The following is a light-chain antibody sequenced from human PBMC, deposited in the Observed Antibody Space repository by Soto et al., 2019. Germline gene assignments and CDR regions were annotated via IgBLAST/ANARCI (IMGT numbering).Light chain of an antibody. V-gene: IGLV2-11*01. CDR2: DVT. J-gene: IGLJ2*01. Sequence: QSALTQPRSVSGSPGQSVAIPCAGSSSDVGRYNYVSWYQQYPGKAPKLIIYDVTKRPSGVPDRFSGSKSGNTASLTISGLQAEDEADYYCCSFAGLFGGGTKVTVL. CDR1: SSDVGRYNY. CDR3: CSFAGL.